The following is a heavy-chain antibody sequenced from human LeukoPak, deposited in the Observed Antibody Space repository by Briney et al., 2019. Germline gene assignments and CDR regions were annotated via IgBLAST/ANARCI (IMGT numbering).Heavy chain of an antibody. V-gene: IGHV3-23*01. Sequence: AISGSGGSTYYADSVKGRFTISRDNSKNTLYLQMNSLRAEDTAVYYCAKGQLGITPYYFDYWGQGTLVTVSS. D-gene: IGHD7-27*01. CDR2: ISGSGGST. J-gene: IGHJ4*02. CDR3: AKGQLGITPYYFDY.